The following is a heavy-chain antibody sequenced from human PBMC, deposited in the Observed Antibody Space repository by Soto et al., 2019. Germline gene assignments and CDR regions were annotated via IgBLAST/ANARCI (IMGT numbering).Heavy chain of an antibody. D-gene: IGHD4-17*01. Sequence: GGSLRLSCAASGFTVSSNYMSWVRQAPGKGLEWVSVIYSGGSTYYADSVKGRFTISRDNSKNTLYLQMNSLRAEDTAVYYCARETHDYGDYDYWGQGILVTVSS. CDR2: IYSGGST. V-gene: IGHV3-53*01. CDR3: ARETHDYGDYDY. CDR1: GFTVSSNY. J-gene: IGHJ4*02.